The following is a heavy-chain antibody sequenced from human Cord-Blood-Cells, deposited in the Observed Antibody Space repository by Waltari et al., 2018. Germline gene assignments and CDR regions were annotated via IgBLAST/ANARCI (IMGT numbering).Heavy chain of an antibody. J-gene: IGHJ6*02. Sequence: QVQLVQSGAEVKKPGASVKVSCKASGYTFTSYYMHWVRQAPGQGLEWMGIINPSGGSTSYAQKFQGRVTMTRDTATSTVYRWLSSLVSEDTAVYYCSRERGYSYGYPRNHYGMDVWGQGTTVTVSS. CDR3: SRERGYSYGYPRNHYGMDV. CDR2: INPSGGST. V-gene: IGHV1-46*01. CDR1: GYTFTSYY. D-gene: IGHD5-18*01.